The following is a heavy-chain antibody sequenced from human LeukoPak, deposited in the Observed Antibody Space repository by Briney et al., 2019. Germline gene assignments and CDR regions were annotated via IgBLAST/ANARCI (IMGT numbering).Heavy chain of an antibody. Sequence: GGSLRLSCAASGFTFSSYSMNWVRQAPGKGLEWVSSISSSSSYIYYADSVKGRFTISRDNAKNSLYLQMNSLRAEDTAVYYCARGSRYFDWLSPYYFDYWGQGTLVTVSS. D-gene: IGHD3-9*01. CDR1: GFTFSSYS. CDR2: ISSSSSYI. V-gene: IGHV3-21*01. CDR3: ARGSRYFDWLSPYYFDY. J-gene: IGHJ4*02.